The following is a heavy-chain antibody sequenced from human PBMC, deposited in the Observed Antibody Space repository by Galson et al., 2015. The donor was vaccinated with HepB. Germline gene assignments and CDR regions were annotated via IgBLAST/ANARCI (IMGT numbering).Heavy chain of an antibody. CDR1: GFTFSSYA. Sequence: LRLSCAASGFTFSSYAMHWVRQAPGKGLEWVAVISYDGSNKYYADSVKGRFTISRDNSKNTLYLQMNSLRAEDTAVYYCAREDTAMGHFDYWGQGTLVTVSS. CDR3: AREDTAMGHFDY. CDR2: ISYDGSNK. D-gene: IGHD5-18*01. V-gene: IGHV3-30*04. J-gene: IGHJ4*02.